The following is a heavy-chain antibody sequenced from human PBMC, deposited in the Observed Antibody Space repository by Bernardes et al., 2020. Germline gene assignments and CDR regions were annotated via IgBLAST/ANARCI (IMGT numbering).Heavy chain of an antibody. V-gene: IGHV3-7*01. D-gene: IGHD2-15*01. J-gene: IGHJ3*02. CDR3: ARDSSPGSKDIWYDALEM. CDR2: VKEDGSEK. CDR1: GFTFSNDW. Sequence: GGSLRLSCAASGFTFSNDWMTWVRQAPGKGLEWVANVKEDGSEKHYVDSVEGRFTISRDNAKNTLYLQMNSLRAEDTAMYYCARDSSPGSKDIWYDALEMWGQGTKVTVSP.